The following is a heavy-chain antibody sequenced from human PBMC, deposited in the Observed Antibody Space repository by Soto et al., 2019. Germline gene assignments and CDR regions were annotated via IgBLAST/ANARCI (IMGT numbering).Heavy chain of an antibody. D-gene: IGHD3-16*02. CDR3: ARDRYTIFNYMDV. CDR1: GFTFSSHA. V-gene: IGHV3-9*01. CDR2: ILFNSGRI. Sequence: GGSLRLSCAASGFTFSSHAMSWVRQAPGKGLEWVSGILFNSGRIVYADSVKGRFTISRDNSKNSLYLQMNSLRAEDTAMYYCARDRYTIFNYMDVWGKGTTVTVSS. J-gene: IGHJ6*03.